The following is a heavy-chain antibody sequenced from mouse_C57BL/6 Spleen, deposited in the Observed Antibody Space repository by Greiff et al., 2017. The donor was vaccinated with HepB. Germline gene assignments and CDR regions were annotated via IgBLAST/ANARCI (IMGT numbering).Heavy chain of an antibody. CDR3: ARGTYDYDEGAWFAY. CDR2: INPSSGYT. Sequence: QLQQSGAELAKPGASVKLSCKASGYTFTSYWMHWVKQRPGQGLEWIGYINPSSGYTKYNQKFKDKATLTADKSSSTAYMQLSSLTYEDSAVYYCARGTYDYDEGAWFAYWGQGTLVTVSA. V-gene: IGHV1-7*01. J-gene: IGHJ3*01. CDR1: GYTFTSYW. D-gene: IGHD2-4*01.